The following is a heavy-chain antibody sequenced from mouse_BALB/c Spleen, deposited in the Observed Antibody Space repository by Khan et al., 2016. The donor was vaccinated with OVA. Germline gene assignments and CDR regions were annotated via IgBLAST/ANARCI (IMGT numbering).Heavy chain of an antibody. D-gene: IGHD3-2*02. V-gene: IGHV2-9*02. Sequence: VQLQESGPGLVAPSQSLSITCTVSGFSLTSYGVHWVRQPPGKGLEWRGVIWAGGSTNYNSALMSRLSISKDNSQSQVFLKMNRLQPDDTAMYYCASLEAIWGQGTTLTVSS. J-gene: IGHJ2*01. CDR1: GFSLTSYG. CDR3: ASLEAI. CDR2: IWAGGST.